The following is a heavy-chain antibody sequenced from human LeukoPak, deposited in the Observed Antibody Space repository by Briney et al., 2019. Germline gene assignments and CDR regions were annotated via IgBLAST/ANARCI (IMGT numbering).Heavy chain of an antibody. CDR3: ARHASGHYFDS. D-gene: IGHD2-15*01. Sequence: GGSLRLSCVASGFTFSNYGMHWLRQAPGKGLEWVAIKWFDGSDKYYADSVKGRVTISRDNSKNTLYLQIHSLRAEYTAVYYCARHASGHYFDSWGQGTLVTVSS. CDR1: GFTFSNYG. V-gene: IGHV3-33*01. J-gene: IGHJ4*02. CDR2: KWFDGSDK.